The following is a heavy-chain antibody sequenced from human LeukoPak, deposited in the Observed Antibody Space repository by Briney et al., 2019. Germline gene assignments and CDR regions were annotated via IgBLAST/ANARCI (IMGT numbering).Heavy chain of an antibody. Sequence: SETLSLTCAVSGGSISTYYWSWIRQPPGRGLEWIGYIHYSGSSNYNPSLKSRVTISLDTSKNQFSLKLSSVTAADTAMYYCARDLSPGTVTIFNYWGQGSLVTVSS. D-gene: IGHD4-17*01. CDR1: GGSISTYY. V-gene: IGHV4-59*01. CDR2: IHYSGSS. CDR3: ARDLSPGTVTIFNY. J-gene: IGHJ4*02.